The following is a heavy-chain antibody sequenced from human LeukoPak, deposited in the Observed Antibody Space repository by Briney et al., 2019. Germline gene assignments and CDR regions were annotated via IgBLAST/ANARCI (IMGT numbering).Heavy chain of an antibody. CDR1: GGSFSGYY. V-gene: IGHV4-34*01. J-gene: IGHJ4*02. Sequence: SETLSLTCAVYGGSFSGYYWSWIRQPPGKGLEWIGEINHSGSANYNPSLKSRVTISLDTSKNRFSLKLSSVTAADTAVYYCARGQGTVTTHWGQGTLVTVSS. CDR2: INHSGSA. CDR3: ARGQGTVTTH. D-gene: IGHD4-17*01.